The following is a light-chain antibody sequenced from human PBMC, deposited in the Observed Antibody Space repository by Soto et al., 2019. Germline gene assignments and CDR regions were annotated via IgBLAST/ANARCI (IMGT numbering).Light chain of an antibody. CDR3: QQRSNWPGT. V-gene: IGKV3-11*01. CDR1: QSVSSY. Sequence: EIVLTQSRATLSLSPGERATLSCRASQSVSSYLAWYQQKPGQAPRLLIYDASARATGIPARFSGSGSGTDFTLTISSLEPEDFAVYYCQQRSNWPGTFGQGTKLEIK. J-gene: IGKJ2*01. CDR2: DAS.